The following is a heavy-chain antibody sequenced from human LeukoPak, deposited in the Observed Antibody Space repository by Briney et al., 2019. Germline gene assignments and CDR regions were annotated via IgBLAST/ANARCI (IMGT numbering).Heavy chain of an antibody. CDR2: ISAYNGNT. J-gene: IGHJ6*04. D-gene: IGHD3-10*01. CDR3: ARVADTMVRGVTYYYYYGMDV. CDR1: GYTFTSYD. Sequence: ASVKVSCKASGYTFTSYDINWVRQATGQGLEWMGWISAYNGNTNYAQKLQGKVTMTTDTSTSTAYMELRSLRSDDTAVYYCARVADTMVRGVTYYYYYGMDVWGKGTTVTVSS. V-gene: IGHV1-18*01.